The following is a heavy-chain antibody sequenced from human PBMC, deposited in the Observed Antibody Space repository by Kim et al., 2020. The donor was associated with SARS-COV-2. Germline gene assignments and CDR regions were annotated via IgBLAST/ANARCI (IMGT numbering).Heavy chain of an antibody. CDR2: YN. D-gene: IGHD1-26*01. CDR3: ARGSRGAADY. J-gene: IGHJ4*02. V-gene: IGHV6-1*01. Sequence: YNNYEASGKSRITTNPDTSKNQFSLQLNSVTPEDTAVYYCARGSRGAADYWGQGTLVTVSS.